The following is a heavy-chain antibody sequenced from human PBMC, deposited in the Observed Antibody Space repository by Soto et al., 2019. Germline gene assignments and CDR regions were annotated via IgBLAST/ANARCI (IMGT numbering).Heavy chain of an antibody. CDR2: VYRTGST. CDR3: ARVNVKILPGYSLASNTYGMDV. V-gene: IGHV4-4*02. CDR1: GGSISTSNW. Sequence: SETLSLTCAVSGGSISTSNWWSWVRQPPGKGLEWIGEVYRTGSTNYNPSLESRLTISVDKSKNQFSLKLTSVTAADTAVYYCARVNVKILPGYSLASNTYGMDVWGQGTTVTVSS. J-gene: IGHJ6*02. D-gene: IGHD3-9*01.